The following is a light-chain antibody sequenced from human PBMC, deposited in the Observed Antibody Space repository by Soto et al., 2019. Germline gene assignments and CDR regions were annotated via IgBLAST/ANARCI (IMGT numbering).Light chain of an antibody. Sequence: QSALTQPASVSGSPGQSITISCTGTSSDVGSYNLVSWYQQHPGKAPKLMIYEGSKRTSGVSNRFSGSKSGNTAYLTISWLHAEDEADYYCCSYAGSSTWVFGGGSKVTVL. CDR2: EGS. CDR1: SSDVGSYNL. CDR3: CSYAGSSTWV. V-gene: IGLV2-23*01. J-gene: IGLJ3*02.